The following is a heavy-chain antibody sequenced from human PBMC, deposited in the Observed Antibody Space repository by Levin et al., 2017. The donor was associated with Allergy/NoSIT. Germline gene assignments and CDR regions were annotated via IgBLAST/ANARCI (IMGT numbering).Heavy chain of an antibody. Sequence: GGSLRLSCAASGFTFSSYSMNWVRQAPGKGLEWVSSISSSSSYIYYADSVKGRFTISRDNAKNSLYLQMNSLRAEDTAVYYCATGPNVRGYDILTGYQAWGQGTLVTVSS. V-gene: IGHV3-21*01. J-gene: IGHJ4*02. CDR3: ATGPNVRGYDILTGYQA. CDR1: GFTFSSYS. D-gene: IGHD3-9*01. CDR2: ISSSSSYI.